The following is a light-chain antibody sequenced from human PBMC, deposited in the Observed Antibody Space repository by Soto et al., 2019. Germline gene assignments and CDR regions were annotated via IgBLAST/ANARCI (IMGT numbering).Light chain of an antibody. CDR3: CSYAGSSTSPYV. CDR2: EGS. V-gene: IGLV2-23*01. Sequence: QSALTQPASVSGSPGQSITISCTGTSSDVGSYNLVSWYQQHPGKAPKLMIYEGSKRPSGVSNRFSGSKSGNTASLTISGLQAEDEADYYYCSYAGSSTSPYVFGTGTKVTVL. CDR1: SSDVGSYNL. J-gene: IGLJ1*01.